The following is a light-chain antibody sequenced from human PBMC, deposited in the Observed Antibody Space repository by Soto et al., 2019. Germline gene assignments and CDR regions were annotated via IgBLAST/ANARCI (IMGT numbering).Light chain of an antibody. CDR1: QGISNS. V-gene: IGKV1-27*01. CDR2: AAS. Sequence: DIQMTQSPSSLSASVGDRVAITCRASQGISNSLAWYQQKPGKVPKVLIYAASTLQSGVPSRFSGSGSGTDFTLTISSLQPEDVATYYCQKYNSAPWTFGQGTMVEIK. J-gene: IGKJ1*01. CDR3: QKYNSAPWT.